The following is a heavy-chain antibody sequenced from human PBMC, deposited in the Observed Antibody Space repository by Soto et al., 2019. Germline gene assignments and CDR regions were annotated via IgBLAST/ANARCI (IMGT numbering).Heavy chain of an antibody. D-gene: IGHD6-19*01. CDR2: IWYDGSNK. CDR3: ARNSYSTAWIWFHP. V-gene: IGHV3-33*01. Sequence: GGSVRLSCAASGFTFDSYGMHWVRQSPGKGLEWVAVIWYDGSNKYYADSVKGRFTISRDNSKNTLYLQMNSLRAEDTAVYYCARNSYSTAWIWFHPWGHAPLITAPQ. J-gene: IGHJ5*02. CDR1: GFTFDSYG.